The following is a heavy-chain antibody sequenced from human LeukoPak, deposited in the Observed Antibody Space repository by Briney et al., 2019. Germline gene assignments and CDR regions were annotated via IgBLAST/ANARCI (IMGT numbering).Heavy chain of an antibody. CDR2: ISSSSSYI. V-gene: IGHV3-21*01. J-gene: IGHJ5*02. CDR3: ARDGSKSEPVPAATPFDP. Sequence: PGGSLRLSCAASGFTLSSYAMSWVRQAPGKGLEWVSSISSSSSYIYYADSVKGRFTISRDNAKNSLYLQMNSLRAEDTAVYYCARDGSKSEPVPAATPFDPWGQGTLVTVSS. CDR1: GFTLSSYA. D-gene: IGHD2-2*01.